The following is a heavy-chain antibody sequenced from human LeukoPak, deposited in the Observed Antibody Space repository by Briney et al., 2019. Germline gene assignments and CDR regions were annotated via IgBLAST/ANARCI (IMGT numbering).Heavy chain of an antibody. J-gene: IGHJ3*02. CDR2: ISGSGGST. CDR1: GFTFSDYY. Sequence: GGSLRLSCAASGFTFSDYYMSWIRQAPGKGLEWVSAISGSGGSTYYADSVKGRFTISRDNSKNTLYLQMNSLRAEDTAVYYCLTVTTGHDAFDIWGQGTMVTVSS. CDR3: LTVTTGHDAFDI. D-gene: IGHD4-11*01. V-gene: IGHV3-23*01.